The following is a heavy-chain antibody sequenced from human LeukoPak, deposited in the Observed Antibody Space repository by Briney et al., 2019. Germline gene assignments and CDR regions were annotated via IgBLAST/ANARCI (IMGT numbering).Heavy chain of an antibody. CDR1: GYTFTGYY. CDR2: INPNSGGT. J-gene: IGHJ4*02. D-gene: IGHD3-16*01. V-gene: IGHV1-2*02. CDR3: ARAGGRLTGHPSGY. Sequence: GASVKVSCKASGYTFTGYYMHWVRQAPGQGLEGMGWINPNSGGTNYAQKFQGRVTMTRDTSISTAYMELSRLRSDDTAVYYCARAGGRLTGHPSGYWGQGTLVTVSS.